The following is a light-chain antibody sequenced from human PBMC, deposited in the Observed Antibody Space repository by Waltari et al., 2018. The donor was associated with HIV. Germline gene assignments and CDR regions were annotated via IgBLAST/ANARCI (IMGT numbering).Light chain of an antibody. J-gene: IGLJ1*01. V-gene: IGLV1-40*01. CDR1: SSTIGAGFD. CDR3: QSFDSSLSGYV. CDR2: GSG. Sequence: QSVLTQPPSVSGAPGQRVTISCTGSSSTIGAGFDVHWYQQLPVTAPNLLISGSGSRPSGVPDRFSGSRSGSSASLAITGLQADDEADYYCQSFDSSLSGYVFGIGTKVTVL.